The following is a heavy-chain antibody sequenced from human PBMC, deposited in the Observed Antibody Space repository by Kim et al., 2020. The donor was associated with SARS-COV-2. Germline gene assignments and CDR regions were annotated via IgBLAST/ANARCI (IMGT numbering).Heavy chain of an antibody. CDR3: ARDRSGLVVAAGNWFDP. V-gene: IGHV4-39*07. CDR2: IYYSGST. D-gene: IGHD2-15*01. CDR1: GGSISSSSYY. J-gene: IGHJ5*02. Sequence: SETLSLTCTVSGGSISSSSYYWGWIRQPPGKGLEWIGSIYYSGSTYYNPSLKSRVTISVDTSKNQFSLKLSSVTAADTAVYYCARDRSGLVVAAGNWFDPWGQGTLVTVSS.